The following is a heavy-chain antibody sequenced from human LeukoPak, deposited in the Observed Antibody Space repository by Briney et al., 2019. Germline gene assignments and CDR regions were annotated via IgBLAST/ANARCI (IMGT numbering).Heavy chain of an antibody. J-gene: IGHJ3*02. Sequence: GPGKPSCKPSGSTFTGSYTPRVRQAPGQRLRGRRWFTPHSGGTNYAQKFQGRVSVTRDTSLSTAYMELSRLRSDDTAVYYCARGGYTAMVWDDAFDIWGQGTKVTVFS. CDR3: ARGGYTAMVWDDAFDI. CDR2: FTPHSGGT. V-gene: IGHV1-2*02. D-gene: IGHD5-18*01. CDR1: GSTFTGSY.